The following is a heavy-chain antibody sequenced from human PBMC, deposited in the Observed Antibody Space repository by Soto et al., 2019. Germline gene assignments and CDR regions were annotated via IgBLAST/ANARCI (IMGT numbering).Heavy chain of an antibody. Sequence: LSLTCTVSGGSISSGDYYWSWIRQPPGKGLEWIGYIYYSGSTYYNPSLKSRVTISVDTSKNHFSLKLSSVTAADTAVYFCARHLGEGYFDYWGHGTLVTVSS. CDR3: ARHLGEGYFDY. CDR1: GGSISSGDYY. CDR2: IYYSGST. V-gene: IGHV4-30-4*01. J-gene: IGHJ4*01.